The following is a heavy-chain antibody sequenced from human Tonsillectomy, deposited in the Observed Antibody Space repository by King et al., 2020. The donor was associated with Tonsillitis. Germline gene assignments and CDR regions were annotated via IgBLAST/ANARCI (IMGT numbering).Heavy chain of an antibody. V-gene: IGHV3-30*04. CDR3: ARDLNWSFAY. J-gene: IGHJ4*02. D-gene: IGHD1-20*01. CDR2: ISYDGSNK. CDR1: GFTFSSYA. Sequence: VQLVESGGGVVQPGRSLRLSCAASGFTFSSYAMHWVRQAPGKGLEWVAVISYDGSNKYYADSVKGRFTISRDNAKNTLYLQMNSLRAEDTAVYYCARDLNWSFAYWGQGTLVTVSS.